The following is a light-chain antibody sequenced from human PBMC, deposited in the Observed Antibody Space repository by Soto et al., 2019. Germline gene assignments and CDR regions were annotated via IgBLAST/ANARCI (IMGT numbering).Light chain of an antibody. CDR2: AAS. CDR1: QGIRNG. CDR3: QQANSFPIT. J-gene: IGKJ5*01. Sequence: DIQMTQSPSSLSASVGDRVTITCRASQGIRNGLGWYQQKPGKAPKRLIYAASSLQSGVPSRFSGSGSGTDFTLTISSLQPEDCAIYFCQQANSFPITFGQGTRLEI. V-gene: IGKV1-12*01.